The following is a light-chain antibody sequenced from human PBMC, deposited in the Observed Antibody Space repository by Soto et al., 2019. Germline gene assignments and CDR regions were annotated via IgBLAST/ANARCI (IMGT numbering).Light chain of an antibody. J-gene: IGKJ2*01. V-gene: IGKV2-28*01. Sequence: DIVMTQSPLSLPVTPGEPASISCRSSQSLLHGNGYNYVDWYLQKPGQSPQLLIYLGSNLASGVSASFSGCGSCTDFTLKISRVEAEDIAIYYCRQALQTPFTFGQVTKLEVK. CDR3: RQALQTPFT. CDR2: LGS. CDR1: QSLLHGNGYNY.